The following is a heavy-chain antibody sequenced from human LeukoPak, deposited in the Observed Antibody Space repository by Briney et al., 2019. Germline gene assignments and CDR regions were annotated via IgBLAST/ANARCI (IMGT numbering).Heavy chain of an antibody. CDR3: ARVRLPGATLYYYYYMDV. CDR1: GFTVSSNY. Sequence: GGSLRLSCAASGFTVSSNYMSWVRQAPGKGLEWVSVIYSGGSTYYADSVKGRFTISRDNSKNTLYLQMNSLRAEDTAVYYCARVRLPGATLYYYYYMDVWGKGTTVTISS. D-gene: IGHD1-26*01. CDR2: IYSGGST. V-gene: IGHV3-53*01. J-gene: IGHJ6*03.